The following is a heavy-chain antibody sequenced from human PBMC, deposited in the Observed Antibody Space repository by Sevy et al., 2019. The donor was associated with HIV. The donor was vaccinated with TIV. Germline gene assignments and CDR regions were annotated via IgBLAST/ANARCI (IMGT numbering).Heavy chain of an antibody. Sequence: GGSLRLSCAASGFTFSNAWMSWVRQAPGKGLEWVGRIKSQTDGGTTDYAAPVKGRFTISREDSKNTLYLQMNSLKTEDTAVYYCTTEPVTLFGVVISSNFDYWGQGTLVTVSS. CDR3: TTEPVTLFGVVISSNFDY. CDR1: GFTFSNAW. J-gene: IGHJ4*02. D-gene: IGHD3-3*01. CDR2: IKSQTDGGTT. V-gene: IGHV3-15*01.